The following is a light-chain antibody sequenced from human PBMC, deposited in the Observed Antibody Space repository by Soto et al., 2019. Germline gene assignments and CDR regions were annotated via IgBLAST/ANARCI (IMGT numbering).Light chain of an antibody. CDR2: GVT. CDR3: TSYTSSSTHV. J-gene: IGLJ1*01. CDR1: SSDIGGYDY. V-gene: IGLV2-14*01. Sequence: QSVLTQPASVSGSAGQSSTITCTGTSSDIGGYDYVSWYQHHPGKAPKVIIYGVTNRPSGVSHRFSGSKSANTASLTISGLQAEDEADYYCTSYTSSSTHVFGTGTKVTVL.